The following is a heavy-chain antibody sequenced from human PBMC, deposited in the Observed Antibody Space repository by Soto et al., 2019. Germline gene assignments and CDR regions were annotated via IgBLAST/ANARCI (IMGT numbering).Heavy chain of an antibody. CDR3: AHRPSGWYLFDY. CDR1: GFSLSTSGLG. D-gene: IGHD6-19*01. Sequence: QITLKESGPTLVRPTQTLTLTCTFSGFSLSTSGLGVGWIRQPPGKALEWLALIYWNDDKRYSPSLKARLTLTTDTPKNQVVLTMTNMDPVDTATYYCAHRPSGWYLFDYWGQGTLVTVSS. V-gene: IGHV2-5*01. J-gene: IGHJ4*02. CDR2: IYWNDDK.